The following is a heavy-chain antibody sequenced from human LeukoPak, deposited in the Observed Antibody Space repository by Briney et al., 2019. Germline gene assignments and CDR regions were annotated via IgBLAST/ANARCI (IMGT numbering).Heavy chain of an antibody. V-gene: IGHV4-39*07. CDR3: RSRTSGYCSGGSCYIDYYYYYMDV. CDR1: GGSISSSSYY. CDR2: IYYSGST. J-gene: IGHJ6*03. Sequence: SETLSLTCTVSGGSISSSSYYWGWIRQPPGKGLEWIGSIYYSGSTYYNPSLKSRVTISVDTSKNQFSLKLSSVTAADTAMYYCRSRTSGYCSGGSCYIDYYYYYMDVWGKGTTVTVSS. D-gene: IGHD2-15*01.